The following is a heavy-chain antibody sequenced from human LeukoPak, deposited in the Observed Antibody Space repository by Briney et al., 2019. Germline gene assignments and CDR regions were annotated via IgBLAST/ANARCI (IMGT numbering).Heavy chain of an antibody. Sequence: GGSLRLSCAASGFTFSSYAMHWVRQAPGKGLEWVAVISYDGSNKYYAGSVKGRFTISRDNSKNTLYLQMNSLRAEDTAVYYCAREACPYRLCYYDSSGYSLNYYFDYWGQGTLVTVSS. CDR1: GFTFSSYA. D-gene: IGHD3-22*01. J-gene: IGHJ4*02. CDR3: AREACPYRLCYYDSSGYSLNYYFDY. CDR2: ISYDGSNK. V-gene: IGHV3-30-3*01.